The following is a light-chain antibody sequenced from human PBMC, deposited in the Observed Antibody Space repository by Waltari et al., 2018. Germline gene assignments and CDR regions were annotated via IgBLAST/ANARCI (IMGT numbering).Light chain of an antibody. V-gene: IGLV2-14*03. CDR1: GVAVGASDF. CDR3: TSQTVDVVVL. Sequence: QSALTQPAAVSGSPGPSVPISCTGIGVAVGASDFVARYQHHPGKAPQVIIYDVTNPPSVISDRFSASKSANTAALTISGLQPEDEGDYYGTSQTVDVVVLFGGGTQVTVL. CDR2: DVT. J-gene: IGLJ3*02.